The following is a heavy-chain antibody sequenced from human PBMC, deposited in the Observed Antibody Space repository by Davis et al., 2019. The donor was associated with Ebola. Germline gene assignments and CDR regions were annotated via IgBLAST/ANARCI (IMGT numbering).Heavy chain of an antibody. J-gene: IGHJ6*02. CDR3: ARGVKYQLLYLFHYYGMDV. Sequence: ASVQVSCKASGYTFTSYDINWVRLATGQGLEWTGWMNPNSGNTGYAQKFQGRVTMTRNTSISTAYMELSSLRSEDTAVYYCARGVKYQLLYLFHYYGMDVWGQGTTVTVSS. CDR1: GYTFTSYD. CDR2: MNPNSGNT. V-gene: IGHV1-8*01. D-gene: IGHD2-2*02.